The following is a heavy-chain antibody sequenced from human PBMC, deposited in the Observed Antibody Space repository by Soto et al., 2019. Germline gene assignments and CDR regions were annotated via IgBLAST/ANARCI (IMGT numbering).Heavy chain of an antibody. CDR3: TRFIDGYFDWLLGFDY. CDR1: GYPFTTYF. D-gene: IGHD3-9*01. V-gene: IGHV1-46*03. Sequence: GASGKVSCKASGYPFTTYFMHWVRQAPGQGLEWVGIINPSGGSITYAQKFQGRVTMTRDTSASTVYMELNSLKTEDTAVYYCTRFIDGYFDWLLGFDYWGQGTLVTVSS. J-gene: IGHJ4*02. CDR2: INPSGGSI.